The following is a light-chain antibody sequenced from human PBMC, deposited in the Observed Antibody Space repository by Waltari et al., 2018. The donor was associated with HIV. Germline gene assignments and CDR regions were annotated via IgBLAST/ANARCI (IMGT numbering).Light chain of an antibody. CDR2: SKN. Sequence: QSVLTQPPSASGTPGQRVIISCSGNRSNIGSNPVNWYQQFAGAAPTLLIYSKNQRPSAVPDRFSGSKSGSAASLAISGLKSEDEADYHWATWDDALSGPVFGAGTKLTV. CDR3: ATWDDALSGPV. J-gene: IGLJ3*02. CDR1: RSNIGSNP. V-gene: IGLV1-44*01.